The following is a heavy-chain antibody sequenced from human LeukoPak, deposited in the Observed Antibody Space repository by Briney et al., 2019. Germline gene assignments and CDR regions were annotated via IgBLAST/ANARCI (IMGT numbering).Heavy chain of an antibody. CDR3: ATDSLGGLSTGVPFDY. CDR2: FDPEDGET. Sequence: ASVKVSCKVSGYTLTELSMHWVRQAPGKGLEWMGGFDPEDGETIYAQKFQGRVTMTEDTSTDTAYMELSSLRSEDTAVYYCATDSLGGLSTGVPFDYWGQGTLVTVSS. V-gene: IGHV1-24*01. D-gene: IGHD3-10*01. CDR1: GYTLTELS. J-gene: IGHJ4*02.